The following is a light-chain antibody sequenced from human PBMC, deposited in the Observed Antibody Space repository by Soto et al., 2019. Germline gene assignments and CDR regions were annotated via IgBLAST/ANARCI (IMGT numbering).Light chain of an antibody. CDR1: QYISNY. CDR3: QQYDNLSLT. V-gene: IGKV1-33*01. J-gene: IGKJ4*01. Sequence: DIQMTQFPSSLSASEGDRVTITCPESQYISNYLNWYQQKPGKAPKNLLFDASNMQTGVPSRFSGSGSGTDFTFTISSLQPEDIATYYCQQYDNLSLTFGGGTKVEIK. CDR2: DAS.